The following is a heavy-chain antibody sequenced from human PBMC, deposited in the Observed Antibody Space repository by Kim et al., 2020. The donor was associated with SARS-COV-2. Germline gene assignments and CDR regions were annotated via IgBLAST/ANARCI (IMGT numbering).Heavy chain of an antibody. Sequence: RGSLRLSCAASGFTFSSYWMHWVRQAPGKGPVWVSRINTDGSTTTYADSVKGRFTISRDNAKNTLYLQMNSLRVEDTAVYYCAREGGYCSSSSCFKYFQRWGQGTLVTVSS. J-gene: IGHJ1*01. V-gene: IGHV3-74*01. CDR3: AREGGYCSSSSCFKYFQR. CDR2: INTDGSTT. D-gene: IGHD2-2*01. CDR1: GFTFSSYW.